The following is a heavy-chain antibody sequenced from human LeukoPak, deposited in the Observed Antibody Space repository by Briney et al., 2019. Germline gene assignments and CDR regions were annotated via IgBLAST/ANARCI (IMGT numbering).Heavy chain of an antibody. CDR1: GFTFSSYS. CDR2: ISGTSNTI. J-gene: IGHJ4*02. Sequence: GGSLRLSCVGSGFTFSSYSMNWVRQAPGKGLEWVSYISGTSNTIYYADSVKGRFTVSRDNAKNSLYLQMNILRAEDTAIYYCAGDLGSYSSGWYMGFDYWGQGTLVTVSS. D-gene: IGHD6-19*01. CDR3: AGDLGSYSSGWYMGFDY. V-gene: IGHV3-48*01.